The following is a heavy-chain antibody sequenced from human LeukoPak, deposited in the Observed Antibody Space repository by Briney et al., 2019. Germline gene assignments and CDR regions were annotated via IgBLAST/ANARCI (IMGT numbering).Heavy chain of an antibody. CDR2: INHSGST. D-gene: IGHD5-12*01. V-gene: IGHV4-39*07. CDR1: GGSISSGSYY. CDR3: ARSAVIVATNPYYYYGMDV. J-gene: IGHJ6*02. Sequence: SETLSLTCTVSGGSISSGSYYWSWIRQPPGKGLEWIGEINHSGSTNYNPSLKSRVTISIDTSKNQFSLKLSSVTAADTAVYYCARSAVIVATNPYYYYGMDVWGQGTTVSVSS.